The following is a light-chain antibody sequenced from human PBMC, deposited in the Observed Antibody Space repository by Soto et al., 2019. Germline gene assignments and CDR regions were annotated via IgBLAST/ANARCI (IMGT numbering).Light chain of an antibody. CDR1: QSISSW. V-gene: IGKV1-5*01. Sequence: DIQMTQSPSTLSASVGDRVTITCRASQSISSWLAWYQQQPGKAPKLLIYDASSLERGVPSRFSGSGSVTEFTLTISSLQPDDVAPYYCQQYNSYSWPFGQGAHVE. CDR3: QQYNSYSWP. CDR2: DAS. J-gene: IGKJ1*01.